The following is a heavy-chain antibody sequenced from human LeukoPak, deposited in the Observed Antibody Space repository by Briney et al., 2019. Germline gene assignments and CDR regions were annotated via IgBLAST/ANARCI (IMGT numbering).Heavy chain of an antibody. CDR3: AKIGYSYGFDY. Sequence: SETLSLTCAVYGGSFSGYYWSWIRQPPGKGLGWIGYIYYSGSTNYNPSLKSRVTISVDTSKNQFTLKLSSVTAADTAVYYCAKIGYSYGFDYWGQGTLVTVSS. CDR2: IYYSGST. V-gene: IGHV4-59*08. CDR1: GGSFSGYY. J-gene: IGHJ4*02. D-gene: IGHD5-18*01.